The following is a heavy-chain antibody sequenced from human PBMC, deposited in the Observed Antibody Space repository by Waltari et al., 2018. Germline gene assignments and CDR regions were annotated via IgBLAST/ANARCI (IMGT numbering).Heavy chain of an antibody. CDR3: ARRDARSRAFDI. Sequence: QLQLQESGPGLVKPSETLSLTCTVSGGSISSSSYYWGWIRQPPGKGLEWIGSIYYSGSTYSNPPLKSRVTISVDTSKSQFSLKLSSVTAADTAVYYGARRDARSRAFDIWGQGTMVTVSS. CDR1: GGSISSSSYY. V-gene: IGHV4-39*01. J-gene: IGHJ3*02. CDR2: IYYSGST.